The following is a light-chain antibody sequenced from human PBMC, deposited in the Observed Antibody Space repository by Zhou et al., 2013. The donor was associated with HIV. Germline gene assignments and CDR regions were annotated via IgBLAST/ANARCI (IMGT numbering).Light chain of an antibody. J-gene: IGKJ3*01. Sequence: DIQMTQSPSSVSASVGDRVTITCRASQDISSWLAWYQQKPGKAPKLLIYAASSLQSGVPSRFSGSGSGTDFTLIISSLQPEDFATYYCQQANSFPRGVTFGPGTKVGIK. CDR3: QQANSFPRGVT. V-gene: IGKV1-12*01. CDR2: AAS. CDR1: QDISSW.